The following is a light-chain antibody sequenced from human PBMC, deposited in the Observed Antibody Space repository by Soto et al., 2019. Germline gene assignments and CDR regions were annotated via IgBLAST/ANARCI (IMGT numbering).Light chain of an antibody. J-gene: IGLJ2*01. V-gene: IGLV2-14*01. CDR2: DVS. CDR3: SSYTSSSTSVI. Sequence: QSALTQPASVSGSPGQSITISCTGTSSDVGGYNYVSWYQQHPGKAPKLMIYDVSNRPSGVSNRFSGSKSGNTASLTISGLQAEDEADYYCSSYTSSSTSVIFSGGTKLTVL. CDR1: SSDVGGYNY.